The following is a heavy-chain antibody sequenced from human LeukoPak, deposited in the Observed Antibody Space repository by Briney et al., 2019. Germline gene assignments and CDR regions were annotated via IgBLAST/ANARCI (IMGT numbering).Heavy chain of an antibody. CDR1: GFPFSRCW. Sequence: GGSLRLSCAASGFPFSRCWLSWVRQAPGKGLEWVANIKQDGSEKYYVDSVKGRFTISRDNAKNSLYLQMNSLRVEDTAVYYCARGWELVPWGQGTLVTVSS. J-gene: IGHJ5*02. CDR3: ARGWELVP. V-gene: IGHV3-7*05. CDR2: IKQDGSEK. D-gene: IGHD1-26*01.